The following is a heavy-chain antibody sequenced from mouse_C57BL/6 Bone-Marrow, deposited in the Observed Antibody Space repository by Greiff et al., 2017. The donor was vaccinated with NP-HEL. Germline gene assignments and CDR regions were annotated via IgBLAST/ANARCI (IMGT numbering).Heavy chain of an antibody. CDR3: ARNPLNWDHWYFDV. D-gene: IGHD4-1*01. Sequence: VQLQESGPGLVQPSQSLSITCTVSGFSLTSYGVHWVRQSPGKGLEWLGVIWSGGSTDYNAAFISRLSISKDNSKSQVFFKMNSLQADDTAIYYCARNPLNWDHWYFDVWGTGTTVTVSS. J-gene: IGHJ1*03. CDR2: IWSGGST. V-gene: IGHV2-2*01. CDR1: GFSLTSYG.